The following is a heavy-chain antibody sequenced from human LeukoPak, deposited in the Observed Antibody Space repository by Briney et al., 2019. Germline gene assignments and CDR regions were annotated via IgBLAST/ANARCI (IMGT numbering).Heavy chain of an antibody. CDR1: GFSFSDSY. Sequence: PGGSLRLSCAASGFSFSDSYMSWIRQAPGKGLEWVSYITSSGSTIYYADSVKGRFTVSRDNAKNSLYLQMNSLRAEDTAVYYCARAASFWTYYFDYWGQGSLVTVSS. CDR2: ITSSGSTI. J-gene: IGHJ4*02. V-gene: IGHV3-11*04. CDR3: ARAASFWTYYFDY. D-gene: IGHD3/OR15-3a*01.